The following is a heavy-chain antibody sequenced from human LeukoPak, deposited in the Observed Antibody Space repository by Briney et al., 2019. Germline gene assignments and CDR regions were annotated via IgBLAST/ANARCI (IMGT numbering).Heavy chain of an antibody. J-gene: IGHJ6*02. CDR1: GGSISSYY. D-gene: IGHD3-22*01. CDR2: IYYSGST. CDR3: ARDRDYYDSSGYYGHGMDV. V-gene: IGHV4-59*01. Sequence: SETLSLTCTVSGGSISSYYWSWIRQPPGKGLEWIGYIYYSGSTNYNSSLKSRVTISVDTSKNQFSLKLSSVTAADTAVYYCARDRDYYDSSGYYGHGMDVWGQGTTVTVSS.